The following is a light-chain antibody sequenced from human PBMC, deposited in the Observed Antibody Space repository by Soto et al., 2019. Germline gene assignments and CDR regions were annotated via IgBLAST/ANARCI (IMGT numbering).Light chain of an antibody. V-gene: IGKV3-11*01. CDR1: QSIATY. J-gene: IGKJ1*01. CDR2: DAS. CDR3: QQRSRWPPT. Sequence: EVVLTQSPATLSLSPGERATLSCRASQSIATYLAWYQQKPGRAPSLFIFDASNRATGIPARFSGSGSGTDFTLTISSLEPEDFATYYCQQRSRWPPTFGHGTKVDIK.